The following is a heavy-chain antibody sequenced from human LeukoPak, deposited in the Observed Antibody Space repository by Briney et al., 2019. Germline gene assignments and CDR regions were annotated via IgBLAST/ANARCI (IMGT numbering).Heavy chain of an antibody. V-gene: IGHV3-23*01. Sequence: GGSLRLSCAAAGFTFSSYAMSWVRQAPGKGLEWVSGITNSGGNTYYADSVKGRFTISRDNSKNTLYLQRNSLRAEDTAVSYCAKDRVGNSYRFDSWGKGTLVTVSS. CDR2: ITNSGGNT. J-gene: IGHJ4*02. CDR3: AKDRVGNSYRFDS. D-gene: IGHD6-6*01. CDR1: GFTFSSYA.